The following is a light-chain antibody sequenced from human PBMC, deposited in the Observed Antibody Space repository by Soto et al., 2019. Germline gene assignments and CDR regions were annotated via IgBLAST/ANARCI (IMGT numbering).Light chain of an antibody. CDR3: QQYNNWPPIT. CDR2: HAS. J-gene: IGKJ5*01. V-gene: IGKV3-11*01. CDR1: QSVSRY. Sequence: EIVLTQSPTTLSLSPGERATLXXRASQSVSRYLAWYQQKPGQAPRLLXYHASNRATGIPARFSGSGSGTEFTLTISSLQSEDFAVYYCQQYNNWPPITFGQGTRLEIK.